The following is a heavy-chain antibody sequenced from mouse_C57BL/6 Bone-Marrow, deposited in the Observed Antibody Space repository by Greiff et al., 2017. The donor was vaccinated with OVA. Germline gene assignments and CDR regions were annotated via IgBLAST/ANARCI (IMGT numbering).Heavy chain of an antibody. CDR3: TTETAQASFAY. CDR1: GFNIKDYY. D-gene: IGHD3-2*02. J-gene: IGHJ3*01. Sequence: EVKVEESGAELVRPGASVKLSCTASGFNIKDYYMHWVKQRPEQGLEWIGRIDPEDGDTEYAPKFQGKATMTADTSSNTAYLQLSSLTSEDTAVYYCTTETAQASFAYWGQGTLVTVSA. CDR2: IDPEDGDT. V-gene: IGHV14-1*01.